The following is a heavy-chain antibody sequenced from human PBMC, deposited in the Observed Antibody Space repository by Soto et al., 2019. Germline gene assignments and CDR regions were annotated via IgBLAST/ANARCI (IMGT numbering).Heavy chain of an antibody. CDR2: ISSSGSTI. J-gene: IGHJ5*02. V-gene: IGHV3-48*03. CDR1: GFTFSSYE. CDR3: ARDQQLVLGGWFDP. D-gene: IGHD6-13*01. Sequence: PGGSLRLSCAASGFTFSSYEMNWVRQAPGQGLEWVSYISSSGSTIYYADSVKGRFTISRDNAKNSLYLQMNSLRAEDTAVYYCARDQQLVLGGWFDPWGQGTLVTVSS.